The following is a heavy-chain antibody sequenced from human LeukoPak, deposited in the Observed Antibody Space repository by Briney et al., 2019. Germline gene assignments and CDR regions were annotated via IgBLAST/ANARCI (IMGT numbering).Heavy chain of an antibody. D-gene: IGHD1-26*01. CDR3: ARGPGGARYFDY. CDR2: IIPIFGTA. Sequence: ASVTVSFKASGGTFSSYAISWVRQAPGQGLEWMGGIIPIFGTANYAQKFQGRVTITTDESTSTAYMELSSLRSEDTAVYYCARGPGGARYFDYWGQGTLVTVSS. V-gene: IGHV1-69*05. CDR1: GGTFSSYA. J-gene: IGHJ4*02.